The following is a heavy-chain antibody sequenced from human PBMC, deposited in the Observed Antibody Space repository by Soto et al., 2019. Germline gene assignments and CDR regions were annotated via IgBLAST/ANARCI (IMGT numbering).Heavy chain of an antibody. CDR2: IVVGSGNT. V-gene: IGHV1-58*01. J-gene: IGHJ6*02. Sequence: ASVKVSCKASGFTFTSSAVQWVRQARGQRLEWIGWIVVGSGNTNYAQKFQERVTITRDMSTSTAYMELSSLRSEDTAVYYCAAASKGFLEWLYYYYGMDVWGQGTTVTVSS. D-gene: IGHD3-3*01. CDR1: GFTFTSSA. CDR3: AAASKGFLEWLYYYYGMDV.